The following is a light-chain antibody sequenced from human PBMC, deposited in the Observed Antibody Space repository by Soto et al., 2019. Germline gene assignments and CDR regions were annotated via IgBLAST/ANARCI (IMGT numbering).Light chain of an antibody. V-gene: IGKV3-15*01. J-gene: IGKJ5*01. CDR3: QQYNKWSSIS. Sequence: EIVMTQSPATLSVSPGERATLSCRASQSVGSKVIWYQQKPGQAPSLPIVGAATRATGVPARFSGSGSGTEFTLTISRLEPEDFAVYHCQQYNKWSSISFGQGTRLEIK. CDR2: GAA. CDR1: QSVGSK.